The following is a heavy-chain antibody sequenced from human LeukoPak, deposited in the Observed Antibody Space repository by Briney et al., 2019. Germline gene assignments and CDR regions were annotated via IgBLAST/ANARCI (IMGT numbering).Heavy chain of an antibody. Sequence: GGSLRLSCAASGFTFSGYGMHWVRQAPGKGLEWVALIWYDVSNKYYAESVEGRFTISRDNSKNTLYLQMNSLRVEDTAVYYCMRDYSRSGPYYLDSWGQGTLVTVSS. CDR3: MRDYSRSGPYYLDS. CDR1: GFTFSGYG. J-gene: IGHJ4*02. V-gene: IGHV3-33*01. CDR2: IWYDVSNK. D-gene: IGHD6-6*01.